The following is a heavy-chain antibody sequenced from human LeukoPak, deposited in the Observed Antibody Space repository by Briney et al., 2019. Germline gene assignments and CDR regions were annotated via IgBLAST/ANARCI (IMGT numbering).Heavy chain of an antibody. Sequence: GGSLRLSCAASGFTFSSHSMNWVRQAPGKGLEWVSSITSSSTSMHYADSVKGRFTISRDNAKNSLYLQMNSLRAEDTAVYYCAREPQERYYYYGMDVWGQGTTVTVSS. CDR1: GFTFSSHS. CDR2: ITSSSTSM. V-gene: IGHV3-21*01. D-gene: IGHD1-14*01. CDR3: AREPQERYYYYGMDV. J-gene: IGHJ6*02.